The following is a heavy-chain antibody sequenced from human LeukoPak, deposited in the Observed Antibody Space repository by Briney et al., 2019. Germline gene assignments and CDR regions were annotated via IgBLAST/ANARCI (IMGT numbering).Heavy chain of an antibody. Sequence: PGGSLRLSCAASGFTFSTYWMQWVRQAPGKGLVWVSRIKSDGSNTAYADSVKGRFTISRDNAKNSLYLQMNSLRAEDTAVYYCARDRSLQLDDILTGHYGMDVWGQGTTVTVSS. J-gene: IGHJ6*02. D-gene: IGHD3-9*01. V-gene: IGHV3-74*01. CDR3: ARDRSLQLDDILTGHYGMDV. CDR1: GFTFSTYW. CDR2: IKSDGSNT.